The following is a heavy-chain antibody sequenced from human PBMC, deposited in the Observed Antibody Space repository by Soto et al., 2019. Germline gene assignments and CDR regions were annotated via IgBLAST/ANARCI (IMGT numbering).Heavy chain of an antibody. J-gene: IGHJ2*01. V-gene: IGHV2-5*02. CDR3: AHKYYGDWYFAL. CDR2: IYWDDDK. CDR1: GFSLSTSGVG. D-gene: IGHD4-17*01. Sequence: QITLKESGPTLVKPTQTLTLTCTFSGFSLSTSGVGVGWIRQPPGKALEWLALIYWDDDKRYSPSLKSRLTIPKDTSKNQVVLTMTNMNPVDTATYYCAHKYYGDWYFALWGRGTLVTVSS.